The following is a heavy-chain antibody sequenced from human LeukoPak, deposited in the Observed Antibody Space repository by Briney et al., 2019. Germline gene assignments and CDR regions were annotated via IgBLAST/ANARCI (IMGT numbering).Heavy chain of an antibody. V-gene: IGHV3-23*01. J-gene: IGHJ4*02. CDR3: AKSGKGGYYYDSSGAVYYFDY. CDR2: ISGGDGAT. Sequence: GGSLRLSCAASGFIFSNHAMTWVRQAPGKGLEWVSAISGGDGATYYADSVKGRFIISRDSSKNIVYLQMSGLRADDTAVYYCAKSGKGGYYYDSSGAVYYFDYWGQGTLVTVSS. CDR1: GFIFSNHA. D-gene: IGHD3-22*01.